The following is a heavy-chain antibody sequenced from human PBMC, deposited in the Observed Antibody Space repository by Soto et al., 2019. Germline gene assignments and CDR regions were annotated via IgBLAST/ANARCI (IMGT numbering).Heavy chain of an antibody. CDR1: GYTFTTYD. V-gene: IGHV1-8*01. Sequence: VKVSCKASGYTFTTYDINWVRQATGQGLEWLGWMSPNSGATGYAQKFQGRVTMTRDTSISTAYMELSNLRSEDTAVYYCAKDSIAASGMDVWGQGTTVTVSS. CDR3: AKDSIAASGMDV. CDR2: MSPNSGAT. D-gene: IGHD6-6*01. J-gene: IGHJ6*02.